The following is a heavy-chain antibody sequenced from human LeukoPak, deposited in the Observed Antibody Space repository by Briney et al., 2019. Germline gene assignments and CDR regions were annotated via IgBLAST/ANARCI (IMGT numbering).Heavy chain of an antibody. D-gene: IGHD3-16*02. Sequence: GGSLRLPCAASGFTFSTFSMNWVRQAPGKGLEWLSYIGGTTRDTYYADSVKGRFTISRDNAMNSVYLQMNSLRAEDTAVYYCARDYRYAFDYWGQGALVTVS. V-gene: IGHV3-48*01. J-gene: IGHJ4*02. CDR3: ARDYRYAFDY. CDR1: GFTFSTFS. CDR2: IGGTTRDT.